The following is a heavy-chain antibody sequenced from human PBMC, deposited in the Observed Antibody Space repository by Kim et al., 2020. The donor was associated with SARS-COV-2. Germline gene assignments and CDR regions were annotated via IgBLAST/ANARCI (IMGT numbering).Heavy chain of an antibody. Sequence: KGRVTISVDTSKNQFSLKLSAVTAADTAVYYCARYYDFWSGYRGYYYGMDVWGQGTTVTVSS. V-gene: IGHV4-34*01. J-gene: IGHJ6*02. D-gene: IGHD3-3*01. CDR3: ARYYDFWSGYRGYYYGMDV.